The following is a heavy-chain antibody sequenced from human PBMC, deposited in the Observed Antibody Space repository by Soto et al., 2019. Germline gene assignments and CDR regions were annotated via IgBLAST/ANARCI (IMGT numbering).Heavy chain of an antibody. V-gene: IGHV4-59*08. CDR2: IYYSGST. CDR1: GGSISSYY. J-gene: IGHJ5*02. Sequence: SETLSLACTVSGGSISSYYWSWIRQPPGKGLEWIGYIYYSGSTNYNPSLKSRVTISVDTSKNQFSLKLSSVTAADTAVYYCARMGAVADLGWFDPWGQGTLVTVAS. D-gene: IGHD6-19*01. CDR3: ARMGAVADLGWFDP.